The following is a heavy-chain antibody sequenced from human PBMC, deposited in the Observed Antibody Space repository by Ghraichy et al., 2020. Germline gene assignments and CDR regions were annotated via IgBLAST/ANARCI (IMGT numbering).Heavy chain of an antibody. J-gene: IGHJ4*02. CDR3: AKEDGGGSGWQLDY. V-gene: IGHV3-23*01. CDR2: IGGSGGST. D-gene: IGHD6-19*01. Sequence: GGSLRLSCAASGFTFSSYAMSWVRQAPGKGLEWVSGIGGSGGSTYYADSVKGRFTISRDNSKNTLYLQMNSLRAEDTALYYCAKEDGGGSGWQLDYWGQGTLVTVSS. CDR1: GFTFSSYA.